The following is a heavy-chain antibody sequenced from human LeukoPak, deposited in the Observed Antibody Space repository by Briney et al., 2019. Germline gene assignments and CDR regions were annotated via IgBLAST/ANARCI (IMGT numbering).Heavy chain of an antibody. CDR2: IYSGGST. CDR1: GFTVSSNY. CDR3: AREVIGYCSGGSCYSYYMDV. D-gene: IGHD2-15*01. J-gene: IGHJ6*03. V-gene: IGHV3-53*01. Sequence: PGGSLRLSCAASGFTVSSNYMSWVRQAPGKGLEWVSVIYSGGSTYYADSVKGRFTISRDNSKNTLYLQMNSLRAEGTAVYYCAREVIGYCSGGSCYSYYMDVWGKGTTVTVSS.